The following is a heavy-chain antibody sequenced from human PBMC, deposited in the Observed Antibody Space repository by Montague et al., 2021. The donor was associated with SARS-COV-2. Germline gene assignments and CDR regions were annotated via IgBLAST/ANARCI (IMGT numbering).Heavy chain of an antibody. V-gene: IGHV4-39*07. J-gene: IGHJ4*02. CDR3: ARGWLSPMIVVAIRGPFYY. Sequence: SETLSLTCTVSGGSISSNCHYWGWIRQPPGQALEWIVSHNYSGSTYYNPSLKSTVTISVDTSKNWFYLKLSSVTAADTAVYSCARGWLSPMIVVAIRGPFYYWGQGTLVTVSS. D-gene: IGHD3-22*01. CDR1: GGSISSNCHY. CDR2: HNYSGST.